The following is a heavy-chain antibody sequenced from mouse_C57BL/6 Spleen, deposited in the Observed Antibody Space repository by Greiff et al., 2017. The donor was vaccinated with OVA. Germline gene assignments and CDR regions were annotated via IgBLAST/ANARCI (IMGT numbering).Heavy chain of an antibody. CDR3: ARSLYDYYAMDY. V-gene: IGHV1-80*01. D-gene: IGHD2-3*01. CDR1: GYAFSSYW. CDR2: IYPGDGDT. Sequence: VMLVESGAELVKPGASVKISCKASGYAFSSYWMNWVKQRPGKGLEWIGQIYPGDGDTNYNGKFKGKATLTADKSSSTAYMQLSSLTSEDSAVYFCARSLYDYYAMDYWGQGTSVTVSS. J-gene: IGHJ4*01.